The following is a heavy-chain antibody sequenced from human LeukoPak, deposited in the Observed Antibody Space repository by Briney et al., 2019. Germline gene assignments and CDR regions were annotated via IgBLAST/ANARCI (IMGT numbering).Heavy chain of an antibody. CDR3: VREGEGPLSKDFDY. CDR1: GFTLTDHY. V-gene: IGHV1-2*02. D-gene: IGHD2/OR15-2a*01. CDR2: IGPHSTFT. J-gene: IGHJ4*02. Sequence: EASVKVSCKSSGFTLTDHYIHWVRQGPGQGLEWMGYIGPHSTFTSSPQEFQGRVTMTRDASMSTAYMELTRLTSDDTAVYYCVREGEGPLSKDFDYWGQGTLVTVSS.